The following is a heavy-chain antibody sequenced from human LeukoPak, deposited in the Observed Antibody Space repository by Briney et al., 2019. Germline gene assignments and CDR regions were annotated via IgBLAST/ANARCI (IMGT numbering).Heavy chain of an antibody. CDR1: GFTFSSHA. J-gene: IGHJ4*02. Sequence: GSSLRLSCAASGFTFSSHAMSWVRQAPGKGLEWVSAISGSGGSTYYADSVKGRFTISRDNSKNTLYMQMNSLRAEDTAVYYCAKDVWDIVVVVAAPVDYWGQGTLVTVSS. CDR2: ISGSGGST. CDR3: AKDVWDIVVVVAAPVDY. D-gene: IGHD2-15*01. V-gene: IGHV3-23*01.